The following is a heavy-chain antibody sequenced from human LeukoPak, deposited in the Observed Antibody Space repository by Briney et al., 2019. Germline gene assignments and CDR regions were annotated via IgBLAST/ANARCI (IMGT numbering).Heavy chain of an antibody. V-gene: IGHV4-59*01. Sequence: PSETLSLTCSVSGGSTSSYYWNWIRQPPGKGLEWIGYISYSGSTNYNPSLKSRVTISVDTSKNQFSLRLSSVTAADTAVYYCARPYSGSYRYFDLWGRGTQVTVSS. CDR3: ARPYSGSYRYFDL. D-gene: IGHD1-26*01. CDR2: ISYSGST. J-gene: IGHJ2*01. CDR1: GGSTSSYY.